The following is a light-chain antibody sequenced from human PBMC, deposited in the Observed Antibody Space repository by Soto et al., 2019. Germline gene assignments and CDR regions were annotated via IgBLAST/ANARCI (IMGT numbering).Light chain of an antibody. J-gene: IGKJ2*01. V-gene: IGKV3-20*01. CDR3: QQYSYAPYT. Sequence: ETVLTQSPGTLSLSAGERAILSCRASQSVNSQFLAWYQQKPGQAPRLLIYGASNRATGIPDRFSASGSGTDFNLIITKLETEDSAVYYCQQYSYAPYTFGQGTKLEIK. CDR1: QSVNSQF. CDR2: GAS.